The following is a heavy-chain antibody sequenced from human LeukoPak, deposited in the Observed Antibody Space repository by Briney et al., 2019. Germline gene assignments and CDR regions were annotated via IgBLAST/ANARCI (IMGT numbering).Heavy chain of an antibody. J-gene: IGHJ4*02. D-gene: IGHD6-6*01. Sequence: GGSLRLSCAASGFTFSSYAMSWVRQPPGKGLEWVSAISGSGGSTYYADSVKGRFTISRDNAKNSLYLQMNSLRAEDTAVYYCARDGAYSSSSGDYWGQGTLVTVSS. CDR3: ARDGAYSSSSGDY. V-gene: IGHV3-23*01. CDR1: GFTFSSYA. CDR2: ISGSGGST.